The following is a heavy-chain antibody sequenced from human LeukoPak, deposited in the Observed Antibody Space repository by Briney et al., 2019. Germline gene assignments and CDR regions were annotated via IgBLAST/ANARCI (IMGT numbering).Heavy chain of an antibody. CDR2: IHRSGST. CDR1: LDSTTSNF. D-gene: IGHD1-14*01. V-gene: IGHV4-4*02. CDR3: AREIVGGFNPGAY. J-gene: IGHJ4*02. Sequence: SETLSLTCTVSLDSTTSNFWSWVRHPPGKGLEWIGEIHRSGSTNYNPSLQSRVTISLDRSKKQIALELSSVTAADTAVYYCAREIVGGFNPGAYWGQGTLVTVSS.